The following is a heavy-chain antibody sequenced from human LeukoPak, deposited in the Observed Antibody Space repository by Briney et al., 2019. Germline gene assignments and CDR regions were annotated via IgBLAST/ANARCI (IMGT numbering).Heavy chain of an antibody. CDR2: IYTRGSA. D-gene: IGHD3-3*01. CDR1: GGPISSYY. CDR3: AKDNIRHVLRYLEGAFDI. J-gene: IGHJ3*02. V-gene: IGHV4-4*07. Sequence: SETLSLTCTVSGGPISSYYWSWIRQPAGKGLEWIGRIYTRGSANYNPSLKSRVTMSVDTSKNQFSLKLSSVTAADTAVYYCAKDNIRHVLRYLEGAFDIWGQGTMVTVSS.